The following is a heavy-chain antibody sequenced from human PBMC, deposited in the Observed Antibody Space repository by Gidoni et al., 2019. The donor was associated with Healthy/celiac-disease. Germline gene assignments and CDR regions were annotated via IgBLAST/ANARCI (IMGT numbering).Heavy chain of an antibody. CDR1: GFTFSSYA. V-gene: IGHV3-30*04. CDR3: ARVPYYDSSGYYWGVDY. J-gene: IGHJ4*02. Sequence: QVQLVESGGGLVQPGRSLRLSCAASGFTFSSYAMHWVRQAPGKGLEWVAVISYDGSNKYYADSVKGRFTISRDNSKNTLYLQMNSLRAEDTAVYYCARVPYYDSSGYYWGVDYWGQGTLVTVSS. D-gene: IGHD3-22*01. CDR2: ISYDGSNK.